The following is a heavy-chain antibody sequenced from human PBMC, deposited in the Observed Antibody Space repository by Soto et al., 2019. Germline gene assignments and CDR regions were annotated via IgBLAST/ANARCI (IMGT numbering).Heavy chain of an antibody. CDR1: GGTFSSYA. Sequence: VASVKVSCKASGGTFSSYAISWVRQAPGQGLGWMGGIIPIFGTANYAQKFQGRVTITADESTSTAYMELSSLRSEDTAVYYCAREDTASHYYYYGMDVWGQGTTVTVSS. J-gene: IGHJ6*02. CDR3: AREDTASHYYYYGMDV. D-gene: IGHD5-18*01. V-gene: IGHV1-69*13. CDR2: IIPIFGTA.